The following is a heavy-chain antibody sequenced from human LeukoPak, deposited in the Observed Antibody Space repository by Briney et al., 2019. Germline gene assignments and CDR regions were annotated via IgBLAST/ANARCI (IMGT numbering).Heavy chain of an antibody. CDR1: GYTFTSYG. CDR2: ISAYNGNT. V-gene: IGHV1-18*01. Sequence: ASVKVSCKPSGYTFTSYGISWVRQAPGQGLEWMGWISAYNGNTNYAQKLQGRVTMTTDTSTSTAYMELRSLRSDDTAVYYCATAPGYGGYDSLGNWFDPWGQGTLVTVSS. D-gene: IGHD5-12*01. J-gene: IGHJ5*02. CDR3: ATAPGYGGYDSLGNWFDP.